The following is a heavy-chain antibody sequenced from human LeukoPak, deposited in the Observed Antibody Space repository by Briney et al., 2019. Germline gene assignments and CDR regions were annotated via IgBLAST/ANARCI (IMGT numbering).Heavy chain of an antibody. Sequence: GGSLRLSCAASGFTFSNYAMTWVRQAPGKGLEWVSVVSGSGGSTYSADSVKGRFTISRDNSKNTLFLQMSSLRPGDTAVYYCAKLPAADSAWWFDPWGQGTLVTVSS. CDR1: GFTFSNYA. V-gene: IGHV3-23*01. D-gene: IGHD2-2*01. CDR3: AKLPAADSAWWFDP. CDR2: VSGSGGST. J-gene: IGHJ5*02.